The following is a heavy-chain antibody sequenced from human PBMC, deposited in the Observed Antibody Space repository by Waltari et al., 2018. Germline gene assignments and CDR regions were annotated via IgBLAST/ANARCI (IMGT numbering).Heavy chain of an antibody. CDR1: GGTFSSYA. D-gene: IGHD6-6*01. CDR3: ARERGGSSSPRYFDL. Sequence: QVQLVQSGAEVKKPGSSVKVSCKASGGTFSSYAISWVRQAPGQGLEWMGGIIPILGIANYAQKSQGRVTITADESTSKAYMELSSLRSEDTAVYYCARERGGSSSPRYFDLWGRGTLVTVSS. CDR2: IIPILGIA. V-gene: IGHV1-69*04. J-gene: IGHJ2*01.